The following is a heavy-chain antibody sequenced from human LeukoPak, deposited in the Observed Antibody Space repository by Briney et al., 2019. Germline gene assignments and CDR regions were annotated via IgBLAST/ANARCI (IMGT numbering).Heavy chain of an antibody. CDR2: IYTSGST. CDR3: ARGLS. CDR1: GGSISSGSYY. V-gene: IGHV4-61*02. Sequence: SETLSLTCTVSGGSISSGSYYWSWSRQPAGKGLEWIGRIYTSGSTNYNPSLKSRVTVSVDTSKNQFSLKLSSVTAADTAVYYCARGLSWGQGTLVTVSS. J-gene: IGHJ5*02.